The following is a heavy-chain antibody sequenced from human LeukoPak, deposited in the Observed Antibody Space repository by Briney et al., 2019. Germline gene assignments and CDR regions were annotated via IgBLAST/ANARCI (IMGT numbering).Heavy chain of an antibody. Sequence: GGSLRLSCAASGFTFSSYAMSWVRQAPGKGLEWVSAISGSGGSTYYADSVKGRFTISRDNSKNTLYLQMNSLKTEDTAVYYCTTPGGYFVYWGQGTLVTVSS. CDR1: GFTFSSYA. D-gene: IGHD1-14*01. J-gene: IGHJ4*02. CDR2: ISGSGGST. V-gene: IGHV3-23*01. CDR3: TTPGGYFVY.